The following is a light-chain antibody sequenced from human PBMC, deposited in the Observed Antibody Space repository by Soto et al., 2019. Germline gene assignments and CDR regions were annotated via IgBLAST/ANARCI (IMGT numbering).Light chain of an antibody. Sequence: EIVLTQSPATLSLSPGERATLSCRASQSITSYLAWYQQKPGQAPRLLIYDASNRATGIPARFSGSGSGTDFTPTISSLAPEDFAVYYCQQRSNWPPLPFGGGTKVEIK. CDR3: QQRSNWPPLP. CDR1: QSITSY. V-gene: IGKV3-11*01. J-gene: IGKJ4*01. CDR2: DAS.